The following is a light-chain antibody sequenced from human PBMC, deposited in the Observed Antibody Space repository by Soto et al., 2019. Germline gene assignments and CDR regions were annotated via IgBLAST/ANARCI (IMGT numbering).Light chain of an antibody. CDR3: QQYNIYPLT. Sequence: DVQMTPSPSSLSASVGDRVTITCRASQDINRWLAWYQQKPEKAPKSLIYAASSLQTGVPSRFSGSGSGTDVTLTISSLQPEDAATNYCQQYNIYPLTFGGGTKVEIK. CDR1: QDINRW. CDR2: AAS. J-gene: IGKJ4*01. V-gene: IGKV1D-16*01.